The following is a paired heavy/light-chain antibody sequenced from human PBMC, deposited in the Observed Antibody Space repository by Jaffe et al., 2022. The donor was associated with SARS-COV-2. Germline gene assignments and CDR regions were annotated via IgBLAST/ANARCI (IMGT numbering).Heavy chain of an antibody. CDR1: GFTFSNHA. D-gene: IGHD3-3*01. J-gene: IGHJ5*02. Sequence: EVQLLESGGGLVQPGESLRLSCAASGFTFSNHAMSWVRQAPGKGLDWVSAISGSGGSSYYADSVKGRFTVSRDNSRNTVSLQMNSLRAEDTAVYYCAKAIYDFWSGHGWLDPWGQGTLVTVSS. V-gene: IGHV3-23*01. CDR3: AKAIYDFWSGHGWLDP. CDR2: ISGSGGSS.
Light chain of an antibody. CDR3: QQYNNWPRT. J-gene: IGKJ1*01. Sequence: EIVMTQSPATLSVSPGGRATLSCRASQSVSSNFAWYQQKPGQAPRVIIYSASTRATGIPARFSGSGSGTEFTLTISSLQSEDYAVYYCQQYNNWPRTFGQGTKVEIK. CDR2: SAS. V-gene: IGKV3-15*01. CDR1: QSVSSN.